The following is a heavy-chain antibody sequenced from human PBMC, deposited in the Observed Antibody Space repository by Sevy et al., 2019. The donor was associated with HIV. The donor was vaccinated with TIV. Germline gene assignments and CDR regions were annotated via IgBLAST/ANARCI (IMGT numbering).Heavy chain of an antibody. D-gene: IGHD1-1*01. Sequence: GGCLRLSCAASGFTFSSYWMSWLRQAPGKGLEWVDNIKQDGSEKYYVDTVKGRFTISRDNAKNSLYLQMNSLRAEDTAVYYCARGYDYFDYWGQGTLVTVSS. CDR2: IKQDGSEK. CDR3: ARGYDYFDY. V-gene: IGHV3-7*03. CDR1: GFTFSSYW. J-gene: IGHJ4*02.